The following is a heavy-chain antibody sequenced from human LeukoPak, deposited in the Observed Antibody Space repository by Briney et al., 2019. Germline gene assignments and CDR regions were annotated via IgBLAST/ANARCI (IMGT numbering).Heavy chain of an antibody. V-gene: IGHV1-69*13. J-gene: IGHJ4*02. CDR2: IIPIFSTT. CDR3: ARGPPSSFADY. CDR1: GGTFSSYG. D-gene: IGHD6-6*01. Sequence: SVKVSCKASGGTFSSYGISWVRQAPGQGLEWMGGIIPIFSTTNYAQKFQGRVTITADESTSTAYMEMSSLRSEDTAVYYCARGPPSSFADYWGQGTLVTVSS.